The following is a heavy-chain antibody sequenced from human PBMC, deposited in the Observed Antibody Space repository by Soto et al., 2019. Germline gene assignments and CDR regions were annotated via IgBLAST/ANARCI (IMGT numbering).Heavy chain of an antibody. CDR3: ARDVPTVTTGGPDY. D-gene: IGHD4-17*01. Sequence: QVQLVQSGVEVEQPGASVKVSCKASGYTFTSYGISWVRQAPGQGLEWMGWISAYNGNTNYAQKFQGRVTMTTDTSTSTAYMELRSLRSDDTAVYYCARDVPTVTTGGPDYWGQGTLVTVSS. CDR2: ISAYNGNT. CDR1: GYTFTSYG. J-gene: IGHJ4*02. V-gene: IGHV1-18*01.